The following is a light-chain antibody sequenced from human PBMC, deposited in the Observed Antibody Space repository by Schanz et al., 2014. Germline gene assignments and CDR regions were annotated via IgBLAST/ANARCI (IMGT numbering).Light chain of an antibody. J-gene: IGLJ3*02. CDR2: DVS. V-gene: IGLV2-8*01. CDR3: NSFTSSHTHV. CDR1: SSDVGGYNY. Sequence: QSALTQPPSASGSPGQSVAISCTGTSSDVGGYNYVSWYQHHPGKAPKLMIYDVSKRPSGVPDRFSGSKSGNTAFLTVSGVQAEDEADYYCNSFTSSHTHVFGGGTKVTVL.